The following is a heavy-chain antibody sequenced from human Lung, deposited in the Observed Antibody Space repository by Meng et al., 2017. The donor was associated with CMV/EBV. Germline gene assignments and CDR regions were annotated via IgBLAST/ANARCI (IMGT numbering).Heavy chain of an antibody. CDR2: IDPRRGDT. CDR1: GYTITSYY. V-gene: IGHV1-2*02. CDR3: ARDDYGPFNY. Sequence: QVQLVQSGGALKKPGASEKVSCRASGYTITSYYIHWIRQAPGQGLEWMGWIDPRRGDTKYAQRFQGRVTLTRDTSIDTVYMELTSLTSDDTAVYYCARDDYGPFNYWGQGTLVTVSS. J-gene: IGHJ4*02. D-gene: IGHD4/OR15-4a*01.